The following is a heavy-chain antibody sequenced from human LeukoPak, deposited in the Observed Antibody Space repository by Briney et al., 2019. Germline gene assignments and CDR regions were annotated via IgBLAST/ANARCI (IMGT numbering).Heavy chain of an antibody. CDR1: GFTFSDYY. D-gene: IGHD1-1*01. CDR3: AISVVQDAFDI. V-gene: IGHV3-11*04. J-gene: IGHJ3*02. CDR2: ISSSGSTI. Sequence: KPGGSLRLSCAASGFTFSDYYMSWIRQAPGKGLEWVSYISSSGSTIYYADSVKSRFTISRDNAKNSLYLQMNSLRAEDTAVYYCAISVVQDAFDIWGQGTMVTVSS.